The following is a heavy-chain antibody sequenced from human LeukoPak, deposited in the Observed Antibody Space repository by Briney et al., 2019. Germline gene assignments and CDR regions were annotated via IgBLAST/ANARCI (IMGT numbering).Heavy chain of an antibody. D-gene: IGHD2-2*01. Sequence: GGSPRLSCAASGFTFSSYAMSWVRQAPGKGLEWVSAISGSGGSTYYADSVKGRFTISRDNSKNTLYLQMNSLRAEDTAVYYCAKLNQYCSSTSCYFLDFDYWGQGTLVTVSS. J-gene: IGHJ4*02. CDR2: ISGSGGST. V-gene: IGHV3-23*01. CDR1: GFTFSSYA. CDR3: AKLNQYCSSTSCYFLDFDY.